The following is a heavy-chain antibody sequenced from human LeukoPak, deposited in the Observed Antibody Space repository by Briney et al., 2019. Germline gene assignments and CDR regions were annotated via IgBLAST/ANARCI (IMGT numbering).Heavy chain of an antibody. CDR2: IYYSGST. V-gene: IGHV4-59*01. CDR3: ARGNYRIRYFDLDYYYYGMDV. D-gene: IGHD3-9*01. CDR1: GGSISSYY. Sequence: SETLSLTCTVSGGSISSYYWSWIRQPPGKGLEWIGYIYYSGSTNYNPSLKSRVTISVDTSKNQFSLKLSSVTAADTAVYYCARGNYRIRYFDLDYYYYGMDVWGQGTTVTVS. J-gene: IGHJ6*02.